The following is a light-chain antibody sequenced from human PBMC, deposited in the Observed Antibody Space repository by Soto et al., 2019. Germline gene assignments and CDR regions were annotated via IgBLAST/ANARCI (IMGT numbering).Light chain of an antibody. CDR1: QSFSRW. CDR2: DVS. CDR3: QQYNNWPPWT. V-gene: IGKV1-5*01. Sequence: DIGMTLSPASLCASVGDRVTVSTRASQSFSRWLAWYQQKPGKAPKLLIYDVSTLETGVPSRFSGSGSGTEFTLTISSLQSEDFAVYYCQQYNNWPPWTFGQGTKVDIK. J-gene: IGKJ1*01.